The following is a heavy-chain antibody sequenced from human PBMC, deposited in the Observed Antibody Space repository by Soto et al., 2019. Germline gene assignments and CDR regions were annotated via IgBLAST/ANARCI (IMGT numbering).Heavy chain of an antibody. V-gene: IGHV3-23*01. J-gene: IGHJ6*02. CDR3: AKASEYYYYYGMDV. CDR1: GFTFSSYA. CDR2: ISGSGGST. D-gene: IGHD6-6*01. Sequence: PGGSLRLSCAASGFTFSSYAMSWVRQAPGKGLEWVSAISGSGGSTYYADSVKGRFTISRDNSKNTLYLQMNSLRAEDTAVYYCAKASEYYYYYGMDVWGQGTTVTVSS.